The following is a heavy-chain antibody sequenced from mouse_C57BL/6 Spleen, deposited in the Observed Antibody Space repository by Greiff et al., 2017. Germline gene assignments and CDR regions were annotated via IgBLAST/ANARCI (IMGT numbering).Heavy chain of an antibody. Sequence: DVKLVESGGGLVKPGGSLKLSCAASGFTFSSYAMSWVRQTPEKRLEWVATISDGGSYTYYPDNVKGRFTISRDNAKNNLYLQMSHLKSEDTAMYYCARDEDDYDTGGLDYWGQGTTLTVSS. CDR2: ISDGGSYT. CDR3: ARDEDDYDTGGLDY. CDR1: GFTFSSYA. V-gene: IGHV5-4*01. J-gene: IGHJ2*01. D-gene: IGHD2-4*01.